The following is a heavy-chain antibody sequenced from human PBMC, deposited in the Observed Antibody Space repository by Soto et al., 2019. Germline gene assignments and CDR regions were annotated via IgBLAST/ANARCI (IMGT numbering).Heavy chain of an antibody. CDR2: IYPGDSDT. J-gene: IGHJ6*02. V-gene: IGHV5-51*01. CDR1: GYSLTSYW. D-gene: IGHD2-2*01. Sequence: GESLKISCKGSGYSLTSYWIGWVRQMPGKGLEWMGVIYPGDSDTRYSPSFQGQVTISADKSISTAYLQWSSLKASDTAMYYCARLGGTGYCSSTSCPGNYYYYGMDVWGQGTTVTVSS. CDR3: ARLGGTGYCSSTSCPGNYYYYGMDV.